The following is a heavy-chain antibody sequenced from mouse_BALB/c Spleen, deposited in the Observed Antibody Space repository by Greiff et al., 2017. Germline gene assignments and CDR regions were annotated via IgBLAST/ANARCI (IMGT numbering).Heavy chain of an antibody. CDR1: GYTFTTYW. Sequence: QVQLQQPGAELVKPGASVKLSCKAFGYTFTTYWMHWVKQRPGQGLEWIGEINPSNGRTNYNEKFKSKATLTVDKSSSTAYMQLSSLTSEDSAVYYCARFITTVVGFDYWGQGTTLTVSS. V-gene: IGHV1S81*02. D-gene: IGHD1-1*01. J-gene: IGHJ2*01. CDR3: ARFITTVVGFDY. CDR2: INPSNGRT.